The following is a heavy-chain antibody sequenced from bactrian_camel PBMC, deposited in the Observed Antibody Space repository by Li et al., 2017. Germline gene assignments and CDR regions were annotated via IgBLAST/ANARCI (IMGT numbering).Heavy chain of an antibody. J-gene: IGHJ4*01. Sequence: HVQLVESGGGSVQPGGSLKISYAVFCLKKKSSRYCVGWFRQIPGKEREGGAAIYNGEDWYADSVKGRFTISQANVKKTVWLQMNSLKPEDTAMYYCALARLRVELLRGHAEYWGQGTQVTFS. V-gene: IGHV3S1*01. CDR3: ALARLRVELLRGHAEY. CDR1: CLKKKSSRYC. CDR2: IYNGEDW. D-gene: IGHD6*01.